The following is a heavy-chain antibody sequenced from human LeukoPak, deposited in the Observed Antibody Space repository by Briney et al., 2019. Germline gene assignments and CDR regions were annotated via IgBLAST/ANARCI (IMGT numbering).Heavy chain of an antibody. J-gene: IGHJ6*03. CDR2: IYHSGNT. Sequence: SGTLSLTCGVSGGSISSSNWWSWVRQLPGKGLEWIGEIYHSGNTNYNPSLKSRVTISVDKSKNQFSLNLSSVTAADTAVYYCASEGIRDYYYYIMDVWGKGTTVTISS. CDR3: ASEGIRDYYYYIMDV. D-gene: IGHD1-14*01. V-gene: IGHV4-4*02. CDR1: GGSISSSNW.